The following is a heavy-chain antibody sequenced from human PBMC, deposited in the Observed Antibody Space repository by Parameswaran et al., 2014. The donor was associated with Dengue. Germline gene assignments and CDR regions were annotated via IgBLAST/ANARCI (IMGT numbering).Heavy chain of an antibody. D-gene: IGHD1-1*01. CDR2: INHSGGT. J-gene: IGHJ6*02. CDR3: ARAVWTTYYYYGMDV. Sequence: RWIRQPPGKGLEWIGEINHSGGTNYNPSLKSRVTISVDTSKNQFSLKLSSVTAADTAVYYCARAVWTTYYYYGMDVWGQGTTVTVSS. V-gene: IGHV4-34*01.